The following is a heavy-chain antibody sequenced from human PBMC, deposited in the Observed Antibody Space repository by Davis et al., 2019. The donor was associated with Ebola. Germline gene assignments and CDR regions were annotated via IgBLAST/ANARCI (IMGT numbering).Heavy chain of an antibody. J-gene: IGHJ6*02. Sequence: PGGSLRLSCAGSGFTFSAYDFHWVRQAPGKGLEWVAHIYYDGSTKDYLGSVEGRFTISRDNSQNTVYLQMNSLRVEDTGIYYCARQRAEGGGMDVWGHGTTVTVSS. V-gene: IGHV3-33*01. CDR1: GFTFSAYD. CDR2: IYYDGSTK. CDR3: ARQRAEGGGMDV.